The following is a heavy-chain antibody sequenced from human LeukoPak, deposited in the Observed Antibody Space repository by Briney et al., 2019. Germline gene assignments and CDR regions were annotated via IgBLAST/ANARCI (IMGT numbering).Heavy chain of an antibody. CDR2: ISAYNGNT. D-gene: IGHD4-17*01. Sequence: GSVKVSFKASGYTFTSYGISWVRQAPGQGLDWMGWISAYNGNTNYAQKLQGRVTMTPDTSTSTAYMELRSLRSDDTAVYYCARAGGYGEYSKTFDYWGQGTLVTVSS. V-gene: IGHV1-18*01. J-gene: IGHJ4*02. CDR3: ARAGGYGEYSKTFDY. CDR1: GYTFTSYG.